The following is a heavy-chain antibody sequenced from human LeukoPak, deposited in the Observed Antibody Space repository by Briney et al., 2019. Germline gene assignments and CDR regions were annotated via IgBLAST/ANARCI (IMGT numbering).Heavy chain of an antibody. J-gene: IGHJ6*02. CDR3: ARGRLTEIFGVVIYNYYYYYGMDV. Sequence: GSVKVSCHASGYTFTSYDINWVRQATGQGVEWMGWMNPNSGNTGYAQKFQGRVTMTRNTSISTAYIELSSLRSEDTAVYYCARGRLTEIFGVVIYNYYYYYGMDVWGQGTTVTVSS. CDR1: GYTFTSYD. V-gene: IGHV1-8*01. D-gene: IGHD3-3*01. CDR2: MNPNSGNT.